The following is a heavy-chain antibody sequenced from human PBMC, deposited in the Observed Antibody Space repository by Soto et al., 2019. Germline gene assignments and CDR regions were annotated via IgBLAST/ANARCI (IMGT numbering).Heavy chain of an antibody. V-gene: IGHV4-61*01. J-gene: IGHJ5*02. Sequence: LTCTVSGGAVSSGTYYWSWILQPPGKGLEWIGHIYFTGSTNYNPSLKSRVTMSLDTSRNQFSLKLSSVTAADTAVYYCTRGPPRVQWFDPWGLGTLVTVSS. CDR1: GGAVSSGTYY. CDR2: IYFTGST. CDR3: TRGPPRVQWFDP.